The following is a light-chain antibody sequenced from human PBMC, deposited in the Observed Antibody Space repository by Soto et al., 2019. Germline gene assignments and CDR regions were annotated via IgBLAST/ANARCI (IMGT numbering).Light chain of an antibody. V-gene: IGLV2-14*01. Sequence: QSALTQPASVSGSPGQSITISCTGTSSDVGGYNYVSWYQQHPGKAPQLMIYDVSDRPSGVSNRFSGSKSGNTASLTISGLQAEYEADYYCSSYTSSSTLVVFGGRTKVTVL. J-gene: IGLJ2*01. CDR2: DVS. CDR3: SSYTSSSTLVV. CDR1: SSDVGGYNY.